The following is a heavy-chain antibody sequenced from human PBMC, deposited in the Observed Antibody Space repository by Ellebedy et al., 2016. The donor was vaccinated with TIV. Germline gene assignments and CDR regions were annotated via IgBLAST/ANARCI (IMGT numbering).Heavy chain of an antibody. CDR2: ISSSGGTT. Sequence: PGGSLRLSCSASGFTFSTYAMHWVRQAQGKGLEFVSTISSSGGTTYCADSVKGIFSISRDNSKNTVFLKMSSLRSEDTAMYYCVGPNILGRDNPSEGWGQGTLVTVSS. CDR1: GFTFSTYA. CDR3: VGPNILGRDNPSEG. D-gene: IGHD2-21*02. J-gene: IGHJ4*02. V-gene: IGHV3-64D*06.